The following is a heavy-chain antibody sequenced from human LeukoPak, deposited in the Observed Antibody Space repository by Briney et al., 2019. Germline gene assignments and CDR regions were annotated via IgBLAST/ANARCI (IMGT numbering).Heavy chain of an antibody. CDR2: IIPIFGTA. D-gene: IGHD5-18*01. Sequence: SVKVSCKASGGTFSSYAIRWVRQAPGQGLGWMGGIIPIFGTANYAQKFQGRVTITADESTSTAYMELSSLRSEDTAVYYCARPQDTAMVGLDYWGQGTLVTVSS. CDR1: GGTFSSYA. J-gene: IGHJ4*02. CDR3: ARPQDTAMVGLDY. V-gene: IGHV1-69*13.